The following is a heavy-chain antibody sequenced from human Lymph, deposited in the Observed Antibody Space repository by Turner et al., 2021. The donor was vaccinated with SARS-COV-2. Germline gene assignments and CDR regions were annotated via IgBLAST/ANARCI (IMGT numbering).Heavy chain of an antibody. V-gene: IGHV4-39*01. D-gene: IGHD6-19*01. Sequence: QLQLRESGPGLVSPSEPRSLPAPVPGGSISSSFYYWGWIRQPLGKGLEWIGSIYYSGSTYYNPSLQSRVTISVDTSKNQFSLKLTSVTAADTAVFYCARGSPQGWYVPVFDYWGQGTLVTVSS. CDR2: IYYSGST. J-gene: IGHJ4*02. CDR3: ARGSPQGWYVPVFDY. CDR1: GGSISSSFYY.